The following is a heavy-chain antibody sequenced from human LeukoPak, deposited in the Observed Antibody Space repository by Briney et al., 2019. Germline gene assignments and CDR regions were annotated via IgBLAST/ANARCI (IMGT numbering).Heavy chain of an antibody. CDR2: ISGYNGKT. J-gene: IGHJ5*02. D-gene: IGHD3-10*01. CDR3: ARGGDGMVLGLNWFDP. Sequence: ASVKVSCRASGYTFTSYGITWVRQGPGQGLERMGWISGYNGKTNYGKKLQGRVTMTTDTSTNTAYMELRSLRSEDTAVYYCARGGDGMVLGLNWFDPWGQGTLVTVSS. CDR1: GYTFTSYG. V-gene: IGHV1-18*01.